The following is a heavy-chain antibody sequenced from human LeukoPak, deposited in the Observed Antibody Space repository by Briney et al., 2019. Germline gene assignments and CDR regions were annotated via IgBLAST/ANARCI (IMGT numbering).Heavy chain of an antibody. J-gene: IGHJ5*02. CDR3: ARRSGDWAGNWFDP. V-gene: IGHV4-39*02. CDR1: GGSITGTTYY. D-gene: IGHD2-21*02. CDR2: LYSDGRT. Sequence: PSEALSLTCTVSGGSITGTTYYWAWFRQPPGKGLEWIGSLYSDGRTFYGPSLKSRITISGDTSKNHFSLKLTSVTAADTAVYYCARRSGDWAGNWFDPWGQGTLVTVSS.